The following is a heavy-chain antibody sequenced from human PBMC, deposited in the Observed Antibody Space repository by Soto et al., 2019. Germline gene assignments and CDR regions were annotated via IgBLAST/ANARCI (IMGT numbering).Heavy chain of an antibody. Sequence: ASVKVSCKASGYTFTSYGISWVRQAPGQGLEWMGWISAYNGNTNYAQKLQGRVTMTTDTSTSTAYMELRSLRSDDTAVYYCARGGEYQMLSLYYYYGMDVWGQGTTVTVSS. CDR1: GYTFTSYG. D-gene: IGHD2-2*01. CDR3: ARGGEYQMLSLYYYYGMDV. J-gene: IGHJ6*02. CDR2: ISAYNGNT. V-gene: IGHV1-18*04.